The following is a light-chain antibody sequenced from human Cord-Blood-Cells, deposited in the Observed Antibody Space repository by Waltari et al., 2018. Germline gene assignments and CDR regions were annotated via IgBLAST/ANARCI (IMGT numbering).Light chain of an antibody. V-gene: IGKV1-27*01. Sequence: DMQMTQSLSSLSASVGDSVTITGLAGQGISNYLAWSPKKPRKVRNSLIYAASTLQSGVPSLFSGSGSGTDFTLTISSLQPEDVATYYCQKYNSAPQTFGQGTKVEIK. CDR2: AAS. CDR1: QGISNY. CDR3: QKYNSAPQT. J-gene: IGKJ1*01.